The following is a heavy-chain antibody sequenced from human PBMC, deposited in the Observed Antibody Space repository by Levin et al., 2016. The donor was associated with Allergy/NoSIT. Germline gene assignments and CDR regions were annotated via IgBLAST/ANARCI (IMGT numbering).Heavy chain of an antibody. V-gene: IGHV3-30*04. CDR1: GFTFRSYV. CDR2: ISDDENNR. CDR3: VREKDPGTVFGVADNQVFYFYYVMGV. D-gene: IGHD3-3*01. J-gene: IGHJ6*02. Sequence: GGSLRLSCEGSGFTFRSYVMYWVRQAPGKGLEWVAVISDDENNRYYADSVKGRFTVSRDNSNNRLFLQMNTLRPEDTAVYFCVREKDPGTVFGVADNQVFYFYYVMGVWGQGTTVTVSS.